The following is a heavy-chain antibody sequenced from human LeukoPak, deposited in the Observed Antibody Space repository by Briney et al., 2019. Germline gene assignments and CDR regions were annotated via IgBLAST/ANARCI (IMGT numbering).Heavy chain of an antibody. V-gene: IGHV3-38-3*01. CDR3: KKASCHRSKRITMIVVVITLFDY. CDR2: ISGGST. CDR1: GFTVSSNG. D-gene: IGHD3-22*01. J-gene: IGHJ4*02. Sequence: PGGSLRLSCAASGFTVSSNGMGWVRQAPGKGLEWVSSISGGSTYYADSRKGRFTISRDNSKNTLHLQMNSLRAEDTAVYYCKKASCHRSKRITMIVVVITLFDYWGQGTLVTVSS.